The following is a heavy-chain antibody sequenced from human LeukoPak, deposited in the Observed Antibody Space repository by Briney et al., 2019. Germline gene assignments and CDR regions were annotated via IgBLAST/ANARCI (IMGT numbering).Heavy chain of an antibody. D-gene: IGHD1-26*01. J-gene: IGHJ3*02. CDR3: ARAEGATISGRVDAFDI. CDR1: GGSISSGSYY. V-gene: IGHV4-61*02. CDR2: IYTSGST. Sequence: PSETLSLTCTVSGGSISSGSYYWSWIRQPAGKGLEWFVRIYTSGSTNYNPSLKSRVTISVDTSKDQFSLKLSSVTAADTAVYYCARAEGATISGRVDAFDIWGQGTMVTVSS.